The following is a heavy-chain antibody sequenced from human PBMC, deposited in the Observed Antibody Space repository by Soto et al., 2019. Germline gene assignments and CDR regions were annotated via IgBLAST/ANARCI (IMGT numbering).Heavy chain of an antibody. CDR3: VIDLPRAPEKFDY. V-gene: IGHV3-48*02. J-gene: IGHJ4*02. CDR2: ISSSSGTI. Sequence: EVQLVESGGGLVQPGGSLRLSCAASGFTFSSYSMNWVRQAPGKGLEWVSYISSSSGTIYYADSVKGRFTISRDNAKNSLYLQMSSLRDEDTAVYYCVIDLPRAPEKFDYCGQGTLVTVSS. CDR1: GFTFSSYS.